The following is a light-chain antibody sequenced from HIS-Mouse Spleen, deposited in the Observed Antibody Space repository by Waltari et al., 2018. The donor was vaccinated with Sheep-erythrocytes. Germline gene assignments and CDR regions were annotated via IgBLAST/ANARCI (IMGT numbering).Light chain of an antibody. CDR1: SSDVGGYTY. CDR2: EVS. CDR3: SSYTSSSTYV. Sequence: QSALTQPASVSGSPGQSITISCTGPSSDVGGYTYVPWSQPHPGKAPKLMIYEVSNRPSGVSNRFSGSKSGNTASLTISGLQAEDEADYYCSSYTSSSTYVFGTGTKVTVL. V-gene: IGLV2-14*01. J-gene: IGLJ1*01.